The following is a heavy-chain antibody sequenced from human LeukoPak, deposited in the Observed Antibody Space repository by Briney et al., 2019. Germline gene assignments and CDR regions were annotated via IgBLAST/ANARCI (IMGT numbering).Heavy chain of an antibody. CDR1: GGSISSSSYY. CDR2: IYYSGST. V-gene: IGHV4-39*01. D-gene: IGHD1-20*01. Sequence: SETLSHTCTVSGGSISSSSYYWGWIRQPPGKGLEWIGSIYYSGSTYYNPSLKSRVTISVDTSKNQFSLKLSSVTAADTAVYYCARLLEGITGTNYWGQGTLVTVSS. CDR3: ARLLEGITGTNY. J-gene: IGHJ4*02.